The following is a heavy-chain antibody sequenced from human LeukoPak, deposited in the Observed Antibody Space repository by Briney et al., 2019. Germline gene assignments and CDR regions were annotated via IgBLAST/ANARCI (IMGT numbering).Heavy chain of an antibody. V-gene: IGHV1-2*02. CDR1: GYTFTGYY. D-gene: IGHD6-13*01. CDR2: INPDSGGT. J-gene: IGHJ3*02. CDR3: ARGGVAASGASDI. Sequence: ASVKVSCKASGYTFTGYYMHWVRQAPGQGLEWMGWINPDSGGTYFAQKFQGRVTMTRDTSISTVYMELSSLRSDDTAMYYCARGGVAASGASDIWGQGTMVTVS.